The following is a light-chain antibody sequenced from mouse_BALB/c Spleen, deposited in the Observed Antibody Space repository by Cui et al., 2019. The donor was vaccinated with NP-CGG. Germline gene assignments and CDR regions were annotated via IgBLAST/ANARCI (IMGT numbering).Light chain of an antibody. J-gene: IGLJ1*01. CDR3: TLWYSNHWF. Sequence: QAVVTQESALTTSPGETVTLTCRSSTGAVTTTNYANWVQQKPDHLFTGLIGGTNNRVPGVPARFSGSLIGDKAVPTITGAQTEDEAIYFCTLWYSNHWFFGGGTKLTVL. CDR2: GTN. CDR1: TGAVTTTNY. V-gene: IGLV1*01.